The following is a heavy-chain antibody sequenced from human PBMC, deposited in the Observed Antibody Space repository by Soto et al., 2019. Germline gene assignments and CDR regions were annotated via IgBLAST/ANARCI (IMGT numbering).Heavy chain of an antibody. Sequence: EVQLLESGGGLVQPGGSLRLSCAASGFTFSSYAMSWVRQAPGKGLEWVSAISGSGGSTYYADSVKGRFTISRDNSKNTLYLQMNSLRAEDTAVYYCAKGGGESWYYYYYMDVWGKGTTVTVSS. CDR1: GFTFSSYA. V-gene: IGHV3-23*01. D-gene: IGHD6-13*01. CDR3: AKGGGESWYYYYYMDV. J-gene: IGHJ6*03. CDR2: ISGSGGST.